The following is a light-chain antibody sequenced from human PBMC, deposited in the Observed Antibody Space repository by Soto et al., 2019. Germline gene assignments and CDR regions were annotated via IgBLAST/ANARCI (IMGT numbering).Light chain of an antibody. CDR2: DAS. CDR3: QHFGGTTFT. V-gene: IGKV3-11*01. CDR1: QSVSSY. Sequence: EIVLTQSPGTLSLSPGERATVSCRASQSVSSYLAWYQQKPGQAPRLLIYDASNRATGIPARFSGSGSGTHFTLTISRLEPGDFAVYYCQHFGGTTFTCGQGTRLEIK. J-gene: IGKJ5*01.